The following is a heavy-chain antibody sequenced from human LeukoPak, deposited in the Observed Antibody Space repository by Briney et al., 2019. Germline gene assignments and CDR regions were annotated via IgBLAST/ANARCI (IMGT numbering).Heavy chain of an antibody. Sequence: SETLSLTCAVYGGSFSGYYWSWIRQPPGKGLEWIGEINHSGSTNYNPSLKSRVTISVDTSKNQFSLKLSSVTAADTAVYYCARVVPQSYYYGMDVWGEGTTVTVSS. CDR2: INHSGST. D-gene: IGHD2-8*01. CDR1: GGSFSGYY. V-gene: IGHV4-34*01. J-gene: IGHJ6*04. CDR3: ARVVPQSYYYGMDV.